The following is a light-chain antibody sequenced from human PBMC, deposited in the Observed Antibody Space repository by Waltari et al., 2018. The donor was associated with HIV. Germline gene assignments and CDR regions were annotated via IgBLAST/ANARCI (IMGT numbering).Light chain of an antibody. CDR1: SSAVGGYKY. CDR3: SSYTSSTTWV. Sequence: QSALTQPASVSGSPGQSITISCSGTSSAVGGYKYVSWYQQHPGKAPKLMIYDVNNRPSGVSNRFSGSKSGNTASLTISGLQAEDESDYYCSSYTSSTTWVFGGGTKLTVL. CDR2: DVN. V-gene: IGLV2-14*03. J-gene: IGLJ3*02.